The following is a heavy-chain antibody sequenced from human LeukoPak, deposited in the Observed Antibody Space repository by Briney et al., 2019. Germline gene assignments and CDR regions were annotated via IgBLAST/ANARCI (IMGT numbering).Heavy chain of an antibody. Sequence: SETLSLTCAVYGGSFSGYSWSWLRQPPGKGLEWVGEINHSGSTNYTPSLKSRVTISVDTSKNQFSLKLSSVTAADTAVYYCARSHYYDRSGSLNNWFDPWGQGTLVTVSS. D-gene: IGHD3-22*01. V-gene: IGHV4-34*01. CDR1: GGSFSGYS. CDR2: INHSGST. J-gene: IGHJ5*02. CDR3: ARSHYYDRSGSLNNWFDP.